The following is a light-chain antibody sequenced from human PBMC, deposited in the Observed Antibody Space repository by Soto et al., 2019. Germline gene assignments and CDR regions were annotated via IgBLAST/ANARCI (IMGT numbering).Light chain of an antibody. V-gene: IGKV1-6*01. Sequence: AIPVTQSPSSLSASVGDRVTISCRASQDIRSDLCWYQQEPGKAPKMLIFAASNLQSGVPSRFSGNASGTTFTLTTSSLQPEDVATYYCLQDHTYPWTFGQGTRVEI. CDR1: QDIRSD. CDR2: AAS. CDR3: LQDHTYPWT. J-gene: IGKJ1*01.